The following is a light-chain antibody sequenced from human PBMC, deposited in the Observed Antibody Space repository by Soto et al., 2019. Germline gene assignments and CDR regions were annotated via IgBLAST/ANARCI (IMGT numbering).Light chain of an antibody. CDR3: QQYGSSPPMYT. J-gene: IGKJ2*01. CDR2: GAS. V-gene: IGKV3-20*01. Sequence: EIVLTQSPGTLSLSPGERATLSCRASQSVSSSYLAWYQQKPGQAPRLLIYGASSRATGIPDRFSGSGSGTDFTLTIRRLEPEDFAGYYCQQYGSSPPMYTFGQGTKLEIK. CDR1: QSVSSSY.